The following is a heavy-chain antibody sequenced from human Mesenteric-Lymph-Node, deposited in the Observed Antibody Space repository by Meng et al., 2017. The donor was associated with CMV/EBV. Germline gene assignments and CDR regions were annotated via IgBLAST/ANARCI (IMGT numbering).Heavy chain of an antibody. CDR3: ARDLVPSSGPPGAGFDP. CDR2: MNPNSGNT. Sequence: ASVKVSCKASGYTFTNYDIIWVRQATGQGLEWMGWMNPNSGNTGYAQKFQGRITMTRSTSISTAYLELSSLRSGDTAVYYCARDLVPSSGPPGAGFDPWGQGTLVTVSS. J-gene: IGHJ5*02. D-gene: IGHD6-19*01. V-gene: IGHV1-8*01. CDR1: GYTFTNYD.